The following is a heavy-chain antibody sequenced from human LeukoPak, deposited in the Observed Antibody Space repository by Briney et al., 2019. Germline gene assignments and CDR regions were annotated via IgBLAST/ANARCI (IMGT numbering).Heavy chain of an antibody. CDR3: ARFAPIGSYYAYFDY. J-gene: IGHJ4*02. Sequence: SETLSLTCTVSGDSFSKYYWSWIRQPPDKGLECIGDVYYNGDTNYNPSLKSRVTISVDTSKNQFSLKLRSATAADTAVYYCARFAPIGSYYAYFDYWGQGTLVTVSS. V-gene: IGHV4-59*01. D-gene: IGHD1-26*01. CDR1: GDSFSKYY. CDR2: VYYNGDT.